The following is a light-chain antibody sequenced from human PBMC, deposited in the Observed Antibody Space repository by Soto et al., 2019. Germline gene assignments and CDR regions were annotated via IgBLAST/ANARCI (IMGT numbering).Light chain of an antibody. V-gene: IGKV3-11*01. CDR2: DAS. J-gene: IGKJ3*01. CDR1: QSVSRY. Sequence: EIVLTQSPGTLSLSPGESATLSCRASQSVSRYLAWYQQKPGQAPRLLIYDASNRATGIPARFSGSGSGTDFTLTISSLEPEDFAVYYCQQRTNSEITFGPGTKVDIK. CDR3: QQRTNSEIT.